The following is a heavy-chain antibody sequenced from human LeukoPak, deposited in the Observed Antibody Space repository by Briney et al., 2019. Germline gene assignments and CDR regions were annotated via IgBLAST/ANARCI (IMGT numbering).Heavy chain of an antibody. Sequence: ASVKVSCKASGYTFTSYGISWVRQAPGQGLEWMGGIIPIFGTANYAQKFQGRVTITADESTSTAYMELSSLRSEDTAVYYCATDSHCGGDCYYYYYGMDVWGQGTTVTVSS. D-gene: IGHD2-21*02. CDR1: GYTFTSYG. J-gene: IGHJ6*02. CDR3: ATDSHCGGDCYYYYYGMDV. V-gene: IGHV1-69*13. CDR2: IIPIFGTA.